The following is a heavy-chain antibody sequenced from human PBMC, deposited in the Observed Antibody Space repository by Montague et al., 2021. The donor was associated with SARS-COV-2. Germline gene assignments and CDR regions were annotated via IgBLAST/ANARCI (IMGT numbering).Heavy chain of an antibody. D-gene: IGHD3-9*01. V-gene: IGHV4-59*08. CDR2: IYYSGST. CDR3: ARHALGYFDWLNEGYFDY. J-gene: IGHJ4*02. Sequence: SETLSLTCTVSGGSISSYYWSRIRQPPGKGLEWIGYIYYSGSTNYNPSLKSRITISIDTSKNQFSLKLSSVTAADTAVYYCARHALGYFDWLNEGYFDYWGQGTLVTVSS. CDR1: GGSISSYY.